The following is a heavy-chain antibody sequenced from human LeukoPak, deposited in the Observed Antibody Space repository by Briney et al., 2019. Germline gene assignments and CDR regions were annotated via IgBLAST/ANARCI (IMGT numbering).Heavy chain of an antibody. CDR2: IYYSGTT. CDR3: ARGYSYGGSYFDY. V-gene: IGHV4-39*01. J-gene: IGHJ4*02. D-gene: IGHD5-18*01. CDR1: GGSISSSSYY. Sequence: PSVTLSLTCTVSGGSISSSSYYWGWIRQPPGKGLEWIGTIYYSGTTYYNPSLTGRVTISVDASKNQFSLKLSSVTAADTAVYYCARGYSYGGSYFDYWGQGTLVTVSS.